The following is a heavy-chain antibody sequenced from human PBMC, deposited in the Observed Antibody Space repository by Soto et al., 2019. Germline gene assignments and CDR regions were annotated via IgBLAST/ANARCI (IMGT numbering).Heavy chain of an antibody. CDR2: IYYSGST. D-gene: IGHD6-6*01. Sequence: SETLSLTCTVSGGSISSYYWSWIRQPPGKGLEWIGYIYYSGSTNYNPSLKSRVTISVDTSKNQFSLKLSSVTAADTAGYYCARVRRYSSSSVAFDPWGQGTLVTVSS. J-gene: IGHJ5*02. CDR3: ARVRRYSSSSVAFDP. CDR1: GGSISSYY. V-gene: IGHV4-59*01.